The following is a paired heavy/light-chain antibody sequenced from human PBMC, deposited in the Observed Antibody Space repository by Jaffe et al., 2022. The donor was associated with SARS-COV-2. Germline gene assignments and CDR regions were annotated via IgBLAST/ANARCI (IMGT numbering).Heavy chain of an antibody. Sequence: QLQLQESGPGLLKPSETLTLTCTVSGDSISTIDYYWGWIRQPPGKALEWIGAIYYSGSTFYNPSLNSRVTISVDTSKNHFSLKLTSVTAADTAIYYCARHRGHDILTGPCDSWGQGALVTVSS. CDR3: ARHRGHDILTGPCDS. CDR1: GDSISTIDYY. J-gene: IGHJ4*02. CDR2: IYYSGST. V-gene: IGHV4-39*01. D-gene: IGHD3-9*01.
Light chain of an antibody. CDR2: EAV. V-gene: IGKV1-33*01. J-gene: IGKJ4*01. Sequence: DIQMTQTPSSLSASVGDRVTITCQASQDIDDYLNWYQQKPGKAPRLLIYEAVNLETGVPSRFSGSGSETDFTLTISSLQPEDVATYYCQQYDVLPLTFGGGTKVEFK. CDR3: QQYDVLPLT. CDR1: QDIDDY.